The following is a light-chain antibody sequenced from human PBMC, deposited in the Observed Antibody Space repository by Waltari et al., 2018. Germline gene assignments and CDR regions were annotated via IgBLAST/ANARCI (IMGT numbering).Light chain of an antibody. CDR1: GSDIGGYNL. CDR2: EVN. Sequence: QSALTQPPSASGSPGQSVTIPCTGTGSDIGGYNLVSWYQPQPGKAPSLKIYEVNKRASGVPDRCSGSKSGNTAFLTVSGLQAEDEAEYCCTSHAGWNIFVVFGGGTKLTVL. CDR3: TSHAGWNIFVV. V-gene: IGLV2-8*01. J-gene: IGLJ2*01.